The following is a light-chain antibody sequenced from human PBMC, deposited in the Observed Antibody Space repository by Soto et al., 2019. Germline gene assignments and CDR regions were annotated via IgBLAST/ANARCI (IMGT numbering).Light chain of an antibody. V-gene: IGKV3-15*01. Sequence: IGMTQSPATLSVSPGERATLSCRASQTVSNNLAWYQQKPGQSPRLLIYDASTRATGIPARFSGSGSVTEFTLTISSLQSEDFAVYYCQQYYYWPLTFGGGTKVDI. CDR1: QTVSNN. CDR2: DAS. J-gene: IGKJ4*01. CDR3: QQYYYWPLT.